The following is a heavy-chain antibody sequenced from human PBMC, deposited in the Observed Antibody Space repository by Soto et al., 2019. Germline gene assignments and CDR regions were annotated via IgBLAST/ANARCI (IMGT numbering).Heavy chain of an antibody. CDR3: ARVHGSGSPIFRYYYGMDV. D-gene: IGHD3-10*01. CDR1: GGSFSGYY. Sequence: QVQLQQWGAGLLKPSETLSLTCAVYGGSFSGYYWSWIRQPPGKGLEWIGEINHSGSTNYNPSLKSRVTISVDTSKNQFSLKQSSVTAADTAVYYCARVHGSGSPIFRYYYGMDVW. CDR2: INHSGST. J-gene: IGHJ6*01. V-gene: IGHV4-34*01.